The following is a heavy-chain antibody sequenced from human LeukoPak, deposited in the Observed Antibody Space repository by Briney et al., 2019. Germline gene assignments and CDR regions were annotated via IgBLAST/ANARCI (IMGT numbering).Heavy chain of an antibody. V-gene: IGHV3-48*03. CDR3: ARDPPSGTFDY. Sequence: PGGSLRLSCAASGFTFSSYEMNWVRQAPGKGLEWVSYISSSGYTIYYADSVKGRFTISRDNAKISLYLQMNSLRAEDTAVYYCARDPPSGTFDYWGQGTLVTVSS. CDR2: ISSSGYTI. J-gene: IGHJ4*02. CDR1: GFTFSSYE. D-gene: IGHD1-26*01.